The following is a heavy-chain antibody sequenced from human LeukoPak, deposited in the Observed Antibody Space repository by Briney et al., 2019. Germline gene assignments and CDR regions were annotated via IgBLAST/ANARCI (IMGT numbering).Heavy chain of an antibody. J-gene: IGHJ3*02. CDR3: ASKPGYSSGWALAFDI. D-gene: IGHD6-19*01. CDR2: IYYSGST. V-gene: IGHV4-39*01. Sequence: SETLSLTCTVSGGSISSSSYYWGWIRQPPGKGLEWIGSIYYSGSTYYNPSLKSRVTISVDTSKNQFSLKLSSVTAADTAVYYCASKPGYSSGWALAFDIWGQGTMVTVSS. CDR1: GGSISSSSYY.